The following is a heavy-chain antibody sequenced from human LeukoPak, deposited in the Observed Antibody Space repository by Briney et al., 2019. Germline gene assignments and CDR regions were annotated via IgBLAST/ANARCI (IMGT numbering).Heavy chain of an antibody. V-gene: IGHV1-8*01. CDR2: MNPNSGNT. D-gene: IGHD1-26*01. CDR3: ARAGSGSYKYYFDY. CDR1: GYTFTSYD. J-gene: IGHJ4*02. Sequence: ASVKVSCKASGYTFTSYDINWVRQATGQGLEWMGWMNPNSGNTGYAQKFQGRVTMTRNTSISTAYMELSSLRSEDTAVYYCARAGSGSYKYYFDYWGQGTLVTVSS.